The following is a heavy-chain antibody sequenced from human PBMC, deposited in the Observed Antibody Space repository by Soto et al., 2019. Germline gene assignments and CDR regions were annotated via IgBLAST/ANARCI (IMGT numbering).Heavy chain of an antibody. CDR3: ARAGGLGAVAADY. V-gene: IGHV4-30-2*01. D-gene: IGHD6-19*01. Sequence: QLQLQESGSGLVKPSQTLSLTCAVSGGSISSGGYSWSWIRQPPGKGLEWIGYIYHSGSTYYNPSLKSRVTISVDRSKNQVSRKLSSVTAADTAVYYWARAGGLGAVAADYWGQGTLVTVSS. CDR1: GGSISSGGYS. CDR2: IYHSGST. J-gene: IGHJ4*02.